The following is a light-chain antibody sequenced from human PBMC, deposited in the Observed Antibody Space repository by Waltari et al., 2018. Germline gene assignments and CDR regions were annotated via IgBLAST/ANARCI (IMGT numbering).Light chain of an antibody. J-gene: IGLJ2*01. V-gene: IGLV2-14*03. CDR2: DVS. CDR1: SSDVGAYNY. CDR3: SSYRSDNTLI. Sequence: SALTQPASVSGSPGQSLTISCTGTSSDVGAYNYVSWYQQHPGKVPKLMIYDVSQRPSGISSRFSASKSGNAASLTISGLQFEDEADYYCSSYRSDNTLIFGGGTKLTVL.